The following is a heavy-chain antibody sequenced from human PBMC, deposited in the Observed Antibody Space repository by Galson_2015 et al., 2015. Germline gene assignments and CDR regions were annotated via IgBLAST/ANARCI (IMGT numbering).Heavy chain of an antibody. CDR2: ISSSSSTI. D-gene: IGHD2-15*01. Sequence: SLRLFCAASGFTFSSYSMNWVRQAAGKGLARVSYISSSSSTIYYADSVKGRFTISRDNAKTSLYLQMNSLRDEDTAVYYCAREPYCSGGSCYGFDYWGQGTLVTVSS. V-gene: IGHV3-48*02. J-gene: IGHJ4*02. CDR1: GFTFSSYS. CDR3: AREPYCSGGSCYGFDY.